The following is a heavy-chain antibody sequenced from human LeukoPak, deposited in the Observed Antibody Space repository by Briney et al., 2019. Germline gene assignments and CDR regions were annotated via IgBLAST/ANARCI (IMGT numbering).Heavy chain of an antibody. V-gene: IGHV4-59*01. CDR2: IYYSGST. D-gene: IGHD3-22*01. Sequence: KPSETLSLTCTVSGGSISSYYWSWIRQPPGKGLEWIGYIYYSGSTNYNPSLKSRVTISVDTSKNQFSLKLGSVTAADTAVYYCARVYYYDSSGYYNFDYWGQGTLVTVSS. CDR1: GGSISSYY. CDR3: ARVYYYDSSGYYNFDY. J-gene: IGHJ4*02.